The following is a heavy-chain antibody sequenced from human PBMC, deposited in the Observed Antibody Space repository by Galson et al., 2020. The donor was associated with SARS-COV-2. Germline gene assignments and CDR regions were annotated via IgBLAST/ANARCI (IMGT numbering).Heavy chain of an antibody. CDR3: ARLHYGEYAPEAFDI. Sequence: SEPLSLTCAVSVTSISTGSYPWNCIRQPPGKGLAWIGYISHRGGTYYNPSLKSRVTISGDRSKNQFSLRLSSVTAADTAVYYCARLHYGEYAPEAFDIWGPGTRVTVAS. CDR1: VTSISTGSYP. V-gene: IGHV4-30-2*01. J-gene: IGHJ3*02. CDR2: ISHRGGT. D-gene: IGHD4-17*01.